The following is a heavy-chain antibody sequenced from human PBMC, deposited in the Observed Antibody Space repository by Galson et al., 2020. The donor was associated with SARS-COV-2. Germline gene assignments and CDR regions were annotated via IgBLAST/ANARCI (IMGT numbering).Heavy chain of an antibody. Sequence: GESLKISCAASGFTFNNYAMHWVRQAPGKGLEWLSGILSTGSDTYYADSVKGRFTISRDNSKNTLSLQMNSLRAEDTAIYYCANGHSDDYHSPHTYWGQGTLVTVSS. CDR1: GFTFNNYA. D-gene: IGHD4-17*01. V-gene: IGHV3-23*01. CDR3: ANGHSDDYHSPHTY. CDR2: ILSTGSDT. J-gene: IGHJ4*02.